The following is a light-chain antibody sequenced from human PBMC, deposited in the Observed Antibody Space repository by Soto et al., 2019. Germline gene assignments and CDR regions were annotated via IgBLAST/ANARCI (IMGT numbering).Light chain of an antibody. V-gene: IGKV3-15*01. Sequence: ELVMTQSPATISVSPGETATLSCRASQRFSTTVAWYQHKPGQAPRLLIYGTSTRPTGIPARFSGSGSGTEFTLTISSLQSEDFAVYHCQQYYNWPLTFGGGTKVEIK. CDR3: QQYYNWPLT. CDR2: GTS. CDR1: QRFSTT. J-gene: IGKJ4*01.